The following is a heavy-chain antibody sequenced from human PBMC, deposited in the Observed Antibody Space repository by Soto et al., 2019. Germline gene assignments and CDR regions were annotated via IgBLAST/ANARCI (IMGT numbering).Heavy chain of an antibody. CDR1: GGSFSGYY. Sequence: SETLSLTCAVYGGSFSGYYWSWIRQPPGKGLEWIGEINHSGSTNYNPSLKSRVTISVDTSKNQFSLKLSSVTAADTAVYYCARDIVVVPAPISYFGFWGQGNLVNGSS. CDR2: INHSGST. CDR3: ARDIVVVPAPISYFGF. D-gene: IGHD2-2*01. V-gene: IGHV4-34*01. J-gene: IGHJ4*03.